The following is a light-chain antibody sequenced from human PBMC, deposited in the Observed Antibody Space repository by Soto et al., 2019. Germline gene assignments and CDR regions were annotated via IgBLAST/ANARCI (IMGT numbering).Light chain of an antibody. V-gene: IGKV3-20*01. CDR3: QQYGSSLTWT. Sequence: EIGMTQSPATRSVSPGDRATLSFRASQSVSSNLAWYQQKPGQAPRLLIYGASSRAAGIPDRFSGSGSGTDFTLTVSGLEPEDFAVYYCQQYGSSLTWTFGQGTKVDIK. CDR1: QSVSSN. CDR2: GAS. J-gene: IGKJ1*01.